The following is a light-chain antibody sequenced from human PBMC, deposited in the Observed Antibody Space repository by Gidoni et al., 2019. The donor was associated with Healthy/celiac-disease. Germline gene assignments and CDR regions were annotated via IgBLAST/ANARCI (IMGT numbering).Light chain of an antibody. CDR3: QQRSNWPR. V-gene: IGKV3-11*01. J-gene: IGKJ5*01. Sequence: EIVLTQSPATLSLSPGERATLSCRASQRVSSYLAWYQQKPGQAPRLLIYDASNRSTGIPARFSGSGSGTDFTLTISSLEPEDFAFYYCQQRSNWPRFGQGTRLEIK. CDR1: QRVSSY. CDR2: DAS.